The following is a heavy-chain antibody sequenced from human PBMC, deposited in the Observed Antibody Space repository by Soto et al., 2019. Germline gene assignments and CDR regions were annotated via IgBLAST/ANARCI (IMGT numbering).Heavy chain of an antibody. J-gene: IGHJ4*02. V-gene: IGHV3-74*01. CDR2: INSDGSST. CDR1: GFTFSSYW. Sequence: GGSLRLSCAASGFTFSSYWMHWVRQAPGKGLVWVSRINSDGSSTSYADSVKGRFTISRDNAKNTLYLQMNSLRAEDTAVYYCARTIEYCSSTSCYKGIDYWGQGTLVTVSS. D-gene: IGHD2-2*02. CDR3: ARTIEYCSSTSCYKGIDY.